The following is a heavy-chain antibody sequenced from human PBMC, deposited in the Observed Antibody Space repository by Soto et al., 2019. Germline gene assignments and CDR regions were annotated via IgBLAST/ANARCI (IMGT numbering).Heavy chain of an antibody. CDR2: INHSGST. Sequence: GSLRLSCAASGFTFSNAWINWVRQAPGKGLEWIGEINHSGSTNYNPSLKSRVTISVDTSKNQFSLKLSSVTAADTAVYYCARTPSIAARGVRWFDPWGQGTLVTVSS. CDR3: ARTPSIAARGVRWFDP. J-gene: IGHJ5*02. D-gene: IGHD6-6*01. V-gene: IGHV4-34*01. CDR1: GFTFSNAW.